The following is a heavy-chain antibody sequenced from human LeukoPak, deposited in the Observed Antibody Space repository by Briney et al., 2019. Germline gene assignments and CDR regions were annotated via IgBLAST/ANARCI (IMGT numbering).Heavy chain of an antibody. CDR3: ARTITIFGVVTYDY. Sequence: PSETLSLTCAVYGGSFSGYYWSWIRQPPGKGLEWIGEINHSGSTNYNPSLKSRVTISVDTSKNQFSLKLSSMTAADTAVYYCARTITIFGVVTYDYWGQGTLVTVSS. CDR1: GGSFSGYY. CDR2: INHSGST. V-gene: IGHV4-34*01. D-gene: IGHD3-3*01. J-gene: IGHJ4*02.